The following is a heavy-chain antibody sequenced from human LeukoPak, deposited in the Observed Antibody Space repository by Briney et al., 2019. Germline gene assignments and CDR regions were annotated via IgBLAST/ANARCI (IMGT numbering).Heavy chain of an antibody. CDR1: GFTFSSYS. CDR3: ATGYRGYDCSRLDP. J-gene: IGHJ5*02. V-gene: IGHV3-21*01. D-gene: IGHD5-12*01. Sequence: GLLRLSCGASGFTFSSYSMKWVRQPPGRVLEWVSSISISSSYIYYADSVKRRFTISRDTAKNSLYLQMNSVRAEDTAVYYCATGYRGYDCSRLDPWGQGTLVTVSP. CDR2: ISISSSYI.